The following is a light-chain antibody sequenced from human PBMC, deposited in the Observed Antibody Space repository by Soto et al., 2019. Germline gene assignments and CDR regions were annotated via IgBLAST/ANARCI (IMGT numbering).Light chain of an antibody. CDR3: QQYGTSIPHT. V-gene: IGKV3-20*01. Sequence: ETVLTQSPGTLSLSPGERATLSCRASQSVCSTCLAWYQQKPGQAPRLLIYGASNRATGIPDRFSGSASGPDFALTGSGLEPEALAVYYCQQYGTSIPHTCGQGTKLEIK. CDR1: QSVCSTC. J-gene: IGKJ2*01. CDR2: GAS.